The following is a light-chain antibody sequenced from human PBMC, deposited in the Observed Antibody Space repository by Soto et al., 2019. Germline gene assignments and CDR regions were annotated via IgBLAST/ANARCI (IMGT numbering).Light chain of an antibody. CDR3: QQYYSSPYT. CDR2: WAS. Sequence: DIVMTQSPDSLAVSLGERATINCKSSQNVLYSSNNKNYLAWYQQKPGQPPKLLIYWASTRESGVPDRFSGSASGTAFTLTISSLQAEDVAVYYCQQYYSSPYTFGQRTKVDIK. CDR1: QNVLYSSNNKNY. V-gene: IGKV4-1*01. J-gene: IGKJ2*01.